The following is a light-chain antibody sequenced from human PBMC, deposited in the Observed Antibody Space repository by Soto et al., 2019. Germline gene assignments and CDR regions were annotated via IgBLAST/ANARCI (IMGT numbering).Light chain of an antibody. CDR2: LNSDGSH. CDR3: QTWGTGFHGV. V-gene: IGLV4-69*01. J-gene: IGLJ2*01. CDR1: SGHSSNA. Sequence: QPVLTQSPSASASLGASVKLTCTLSSGHSSNAIAWHQQQPEKGPRYLMKLNSDGSHFKGDGIPDRFSGSSSGAERYLTISSLQSEDEADYYCQTWGTGFHGVFGGGTKLTVL.